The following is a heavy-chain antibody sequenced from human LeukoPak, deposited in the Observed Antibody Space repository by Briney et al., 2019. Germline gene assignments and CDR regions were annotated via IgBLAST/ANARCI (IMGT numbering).Heavy chain of an antibody. J-gene: IGHJ3*02. CDR1: GFTFSSYE. V-gene: IGHV3-48*03. Sequence: GGSLRLSCAASGFTFSSYEMNWVRQAPGKGLEWVSSISRSATTIYYADSVKGRFNISRDNAKNSLYLQMNRLRAEDTAVYYCAKFDSPDTRAVPFDIWGQGTMVTVSS. CDR3: AKFDSPDTRAVPFDI. CDR2: ISRSATTI. D-gene: IGHD2-15*01.